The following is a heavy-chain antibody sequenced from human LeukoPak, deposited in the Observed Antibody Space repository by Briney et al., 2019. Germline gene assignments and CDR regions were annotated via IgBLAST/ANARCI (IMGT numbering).Heavy chain of an antibody. V-gene: IGHV4-31*03. J-gene: IGHJ4*02. Sequence: SETLSLTCTVSGGSFSSGSYYWSWIRQHPGKGLEWIGYIYYSGSTYYNPSLKSRVTISVDTSKNQFSLKLSSVTAADTAVYYCARDEASSGLGYWGQGTLVTVSS. CDR2: IYYSGST. D-gene: IGHD3-22*01. CDR1: GGSFSSGSYY. CDR3: ARDEASSGLGY.